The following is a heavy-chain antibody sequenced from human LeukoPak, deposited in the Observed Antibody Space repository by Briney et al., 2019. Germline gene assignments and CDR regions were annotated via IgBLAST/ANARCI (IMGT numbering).Heavy chain of an antibody. CDR3: ARGYRRTIFGVVKERWFDP. J-gene: IGHJ5*02. CDR2: IYYSGST. CDR1: GGSISSGGCF. V-gene: IGHV4-31*03. Sequence: PSETLSLTCTVSGGSISSGGCFWSWIRQYPGKGLEWIGYIYYSGSTYYNPSLKSRVTISVDTSKNQFSLKLSSVIAADTAVYYCARGYRRTIFGVVKERWFDPWGQGTLVTVSS. D-gene: IGHD3-3*01.